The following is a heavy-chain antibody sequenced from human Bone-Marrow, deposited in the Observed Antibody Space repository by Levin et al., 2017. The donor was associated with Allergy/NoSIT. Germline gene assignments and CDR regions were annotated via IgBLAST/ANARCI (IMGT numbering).Heavy chain of an antibody. CDR1: GFTFSAFG. V-gene: IGHV3-33*01. Sequence: GGSLRLSCAASGFTFSAFGMHWVRQAPGRGLEWVAVISYDGGHKFYADSVKGRFTISRDNSKNTHYLQMNSLRAEDTAVYYCAGSSSGTGHFDSWGQGTLVTVSS. D-gene: IGHD3/OR15-3a*01. CDR2: ISYDGGHK. J-gene: IGHJ4*02. CDR3: AGSSSGTGHFDS.